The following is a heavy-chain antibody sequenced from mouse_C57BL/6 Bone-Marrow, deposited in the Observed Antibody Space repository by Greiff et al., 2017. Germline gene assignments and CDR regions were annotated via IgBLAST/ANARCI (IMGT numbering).Heavy chain of an antibody. CDR3: ARGGWTMDY. D-gene: IGHD3-3*01. J-gene: IGHJ4*01. CDR2: INPNNGGT. V-gene: IGHV1-26*01. CDR1: GYTFTDYY. Sequence: EVQLQQSGPELVKPGASVKISCKASGYTFTDYYMNWVKQSHGKSLEWIGDINPNNGGTSYNQKFKGKATLTVDKSSSTAYMELRSLTSEDSAVYYCARGGWTMDYWGQGTSVTVSS.